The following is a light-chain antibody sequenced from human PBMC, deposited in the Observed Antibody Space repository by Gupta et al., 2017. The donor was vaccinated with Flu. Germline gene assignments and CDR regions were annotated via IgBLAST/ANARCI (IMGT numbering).Light chain of an antibody. CDR2: DVS. J-gene: IGLJ1*01. V-gene: IGLV2-11*01. Sequence: QSAPTQPRQASGSHGQSATTSCTGTSNDGGGSNRVSLYEQRPGKAPKLILYDVSARPSWVPDRFSGSKSGNTASLTIAELQADEEAYYYCSSYAGRVTWVFGTGTTVTVL. CDR1: SNDGGGSNR. CDR3: SSYAGRVTWV.